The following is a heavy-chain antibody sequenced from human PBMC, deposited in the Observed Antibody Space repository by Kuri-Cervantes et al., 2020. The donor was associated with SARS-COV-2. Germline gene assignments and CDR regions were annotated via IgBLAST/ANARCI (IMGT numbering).Heavy chain of an antibody. D-gene: IGHD5-24*01. V-gene: IGHV1-18*01. CDR1: GYTFTSYG. Sequence: ASVKVSCKASGYTFTSYGISWVRQAPGQGLEWMGWISAYNGNTDYAQKLQGRVTMTTDTSTSTAYMELRSLRSDDTAVYYCARGKEMATETTLDYWGQGTLVTVSS. J-gene: IGHJ4*02. CDR2: ISAYNGNT. CDR3: ARGKEMATETTLDY.